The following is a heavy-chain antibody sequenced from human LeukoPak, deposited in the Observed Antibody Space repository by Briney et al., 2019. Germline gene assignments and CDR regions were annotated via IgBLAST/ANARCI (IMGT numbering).Heavy chain of an antibody. CDR1: GGSISSSSYY. J-gene: IGHJ6*03. Sequence: SETLSLTCTVSGGSISSSSYYWGWIRQPPGKGLEWIGSIHYSGSTNYNPSLKSRVTISVDTSKSQFSLKLSSVTAADTAVYYCARGYCSGGSCYSYYYYNYMDVWGKGTTVTVSS. CDR2: IHYSGST. V-gene: IGHV4-39*07. CDR3: ARGYCSGGSCYSYYYYNYMDV. D-gene: IGHD2-15*01.